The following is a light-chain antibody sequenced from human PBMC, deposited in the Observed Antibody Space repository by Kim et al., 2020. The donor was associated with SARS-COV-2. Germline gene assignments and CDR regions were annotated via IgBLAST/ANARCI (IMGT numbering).Light chain of an antibody. CDR3: QVWDSSTVV. J-gene: IGLJ2*01. Sequence: GALGTTASMSCVGNNIGIKNVPWYQQTPGQAPVLVIYRDSNRPSGIPERFSGSNSGNTATLTISSAQAGDEADYYCQVWDSSTVVFGGGTQLTVL. V-gene: IGLV3-9*01. CDR2: RDS. CDR1: NIGIKN.